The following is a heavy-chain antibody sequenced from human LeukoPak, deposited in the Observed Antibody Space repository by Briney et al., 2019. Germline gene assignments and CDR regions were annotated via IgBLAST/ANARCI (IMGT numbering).Heavy chain of an antibody. V-gene: IGHV3-48*03. CDR1: GFTFSSYE. D-gene: IGHD3-22*01. CDR3: ARDLLNYYDSSGYYTYYYGMDV. CDR2: ISSSGSTI. Sequence: GGSLRLSCAASGFTFSSYEMNWVRQAPGKGLEWVSYISSSGSTIYYADSVKGRFTISRDNAKNSLYLQMNSLRAQETAVYYCARDLLNYYDSSGYYTYYYGMDVWGQGTTVTVSS. J-gene: IGHJ6*02.